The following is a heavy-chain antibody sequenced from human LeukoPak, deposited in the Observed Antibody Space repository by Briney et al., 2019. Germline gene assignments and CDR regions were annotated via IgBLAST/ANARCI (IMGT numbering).Heavy chain of an antibody. CDR3: AKDELRYFDLLDY. V-gene: IGHV3-21*04. D-gene: IGHD3-9*01. CDR1: GFTFSSYS. CDR2: ISSSSSYI. J-gene: IGHJ4*02. Sequence: PGGSLRLSCAASGFTFSSYSMNRVRQAPGKGLEWVSSISSSSSYIYYADSVKGRFTISRDNSKNTLYLQMNSLRAEDTAVYYCAKDELRYFDLLDYWGQGTLVTVSS.